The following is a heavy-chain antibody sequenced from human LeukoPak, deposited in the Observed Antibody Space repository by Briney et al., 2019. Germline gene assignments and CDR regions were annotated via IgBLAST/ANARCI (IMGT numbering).Heavy chain of an antibody. D-gene: IGHD5-18*01. CDR1: GFTFRSYG. J-gene: IGHJ6*02. Sequence: PGGSLRLSCAASGFTFRSYGMHWVRQAPGKGLEWVAVISYDGSNKYYADSVKGRFTISRDNSKNTLYLQMNSLRAEDTAVYYCAKDFTAMADYYYYGMDVWGQGTTVTVSS. V-gene: IGHV3-30*18. CDR3: AKDFTAMADYYYYGMDV. CDR2: ISYDGSNK.